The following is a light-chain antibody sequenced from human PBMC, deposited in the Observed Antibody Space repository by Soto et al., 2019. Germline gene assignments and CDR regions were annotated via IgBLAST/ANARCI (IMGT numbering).Light chain of an antibody. CDR2: GAS. CDR1: QSLSSSY. CDR3: QQYGNSPPWT. J-gene: IGKJ1*01. Sequence: EIVLTQSPGTLSLSPGERTTLSCRASQSLSSSYLAWYQQKAGQAPRLLIYGASSRATGIPDRFSGSGSGKDFTLTISRLEPEDSAVYYCQQYGNSPPWTFGQGPKVEIK. V-gene: IGKV3-20*01.